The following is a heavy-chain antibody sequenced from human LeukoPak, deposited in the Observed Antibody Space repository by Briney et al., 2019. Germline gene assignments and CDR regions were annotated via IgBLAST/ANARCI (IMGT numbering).Heavy chain of an antibody. J-gene: IGHJ5*02. CDR3: ARQDSSGYFNWFDP. D-gene: IGHD3-22*01. CDR1: GGSFSGYY. Sequence: PSETLSLTCAVYGGSFSGYYWSWIRQPPGKGLEWIGEINHSGSTNYNPSLKSRVTISVDTSKNQFSLKLSSVTAADTVVYYCARQDSSGYFNWFDPWGQGTLVTVSS. V-gene: IGHV4-34*01. CDR2: INHSGST.